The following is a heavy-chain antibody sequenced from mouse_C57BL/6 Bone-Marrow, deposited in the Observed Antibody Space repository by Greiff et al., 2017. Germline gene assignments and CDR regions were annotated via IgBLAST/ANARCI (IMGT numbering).Heavy chain of an antibody. CDR3: ARRRYAMDY. CDR1: GYSITSGYY. Sequence: EVQLQESGPGLVKPSQSLSLTCSVTGYSITSGYYWNWIRQFPGNKLEWMGYISYDGSNNYNPSLKNRISITRDTSKNQFFLKLNSVTTEDTATYYCARRRYAMDYWGQGTSVTVSS. V-gene: IGHV3-6*01. CDR2: ISYDGSN. J-gene: IGHJ4*01.